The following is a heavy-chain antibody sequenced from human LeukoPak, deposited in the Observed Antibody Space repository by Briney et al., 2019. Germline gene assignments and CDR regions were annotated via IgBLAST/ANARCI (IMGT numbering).Heavy chain of an antibody. D-gene: IGHD3-3*01. CDR3: ARGQGRITIFGVVTTNWFDP. V-gene: IGHV3-11*04. CDR2: ISSSGSTI. J-gene: IGHJ5*02. Sequence: GGSLRLSCAASGFTFSDYYMSWIRQAPGKGLEWVSYISSSGSTIYYADSVKGRFTISRDNAKNSLYLQMNSLRAEDTAVYYCARGQGRITIFGVVTTNWFDPWGQGTLVTVSS. CDR1: GFTFSDYY.